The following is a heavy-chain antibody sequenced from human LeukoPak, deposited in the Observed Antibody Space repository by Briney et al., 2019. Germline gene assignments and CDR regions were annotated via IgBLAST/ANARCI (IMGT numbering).Heavy chain of an antibody. Sequence: PSETPSLTCTVSGGSISSGFYYWSWIRQPAGKGLEWIGRIYTSGSTNYNPSLKSRVTISLDTSRNQFSLKLSSVTAADTAVYYCARRQDGHDYWGQGTLVTVSS. CDR3: ARRQDGHDY. V-gene: IGHV4-61*02. CDR2: IYTSGST. CDR1: GGSISSGFYY. J-gene: IGHJ4*02.